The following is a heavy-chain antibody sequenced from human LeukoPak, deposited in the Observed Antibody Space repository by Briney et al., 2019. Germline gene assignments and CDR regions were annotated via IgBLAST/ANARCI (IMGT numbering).Heavy chain of an antibody. V-gene: IGHV4-59*08. CDR1: GGSINSYY. CDR3: ARFVDTAMVLDNWFDP. D-gene: IGHD5-18*01. Sequence: SETLSLTCTVSGGSINSYYWSWIRQPPGKGLEWIGYIYYSGSTNYNPSLKSRVTISVDTSKNQFSLKLSSVTAADTAVYYCARFVDTAMVLDNWFDPWGQGTLVTVSS. CDR2: IYYSGST. J-gene: IGHJ5*02.